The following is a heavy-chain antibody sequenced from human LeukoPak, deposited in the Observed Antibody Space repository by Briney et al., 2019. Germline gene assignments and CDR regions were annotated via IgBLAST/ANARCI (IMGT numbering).Heavy chain of an antibody. J-gene: IGHJ4*02. V-gene: IGHV1-3*01. Sequence: ASGKVYCKASGYTFTSYAMHWARQAPGQRLESMGWINAGNGNTKYSQKFQVRVTINRDTSASTAHRELSNMRSEEPAVYYCARISSDLARYCSGSPPPCDYWGQKTLVTVSS. CDR3: ARISSDLARYCSGSPPPCDY. D-gene: IGHD3-10*01. CDR2: INAGNGNT. CDR1: GYTFTSYA.